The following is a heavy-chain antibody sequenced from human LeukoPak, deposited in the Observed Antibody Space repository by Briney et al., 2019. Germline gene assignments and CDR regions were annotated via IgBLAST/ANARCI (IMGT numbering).Heavy chain of an antibody. Sequence: ASVKVSCKASGYTFTSYDINWVRQATGQGLEWMGWMNPNSSNTGYAQKFQGRVTMTRNTSISTAYMELSSLRSEDTAVYYCARAGPATTPPDYWGQGTLVTVSS. CDR2: MNPNSSNT. CDR3: ARAGPATTPPDY. J-gene: IGHJ4*02. CDR1: GYTFTSYD. D-gene: IGHD5-12*01. V-gene: IGHV1-8*01.